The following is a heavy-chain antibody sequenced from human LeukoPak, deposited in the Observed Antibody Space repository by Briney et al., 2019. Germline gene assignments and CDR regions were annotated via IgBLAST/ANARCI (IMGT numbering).Heavy chain of an antibody. CDR3: ARGSRDGGYELGY. CDR1: GFTFSSYS. J-gene: IGHJ4*02. CDR2: ISSSSSYI. D-gene: IGHD5-12*01. Sequence: GGSLRLSCAAYGFTFSSYSMNWVRQAPGKGLEWVSSISSSSSYIYYADSVKGRFTISRDNAKNSLYLQMNSLRAEDTAVYYCARGSRDGGYELGYWGQGTLVTVSS. V-gene: IGHV3-21*01.